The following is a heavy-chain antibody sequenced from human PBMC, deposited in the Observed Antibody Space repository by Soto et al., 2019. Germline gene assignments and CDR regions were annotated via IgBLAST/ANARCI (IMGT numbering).Heavy chain of an antibody. CDR2: ISSSGSTT. D-gene: IGHD4-4*01. Sequence: QVQLVESGGGLVKPGGSLRLSCAGSGFTFRDYYMGWIRQAPGKGLEWVSYISSSGSTTYYAASVKGRFTISRDNAKNSLYLQMTCLRAEDTAIYYCVRDKSSNYVNNFDPWGQGTLGTVSS. CDR1: GFTFRDYY. V-gene: IGHV3-11*01. J-gene: IGHJ5*02. CDR3: VRDKSSNYVNNFDP.